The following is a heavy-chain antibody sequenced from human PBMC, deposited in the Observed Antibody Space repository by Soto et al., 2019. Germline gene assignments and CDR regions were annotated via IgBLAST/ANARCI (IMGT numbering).Heavy chain of an antibody. CDR2: ISGSGGGGNT. CDR1: GFFYGIYA. V-gene: IGHV3-23*01. CDR3: AKGRDAVVSVFDV. Sequence: GGSLRLSCAASGFFYGIYAMNWVRQAPEKGLEWVSGISGSGGGGNTYYADSVKGRFTISRDNSKSTVFLHMNSLRAEDTAVYYCAKGRDAVVSVFDVWGPAILLTVSS. J-gene: IGHJ3*01. D-gene: IGHD2-15*01.